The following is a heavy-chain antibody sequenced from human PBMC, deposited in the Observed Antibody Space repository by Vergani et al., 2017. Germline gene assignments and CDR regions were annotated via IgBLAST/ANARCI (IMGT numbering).Heavy chain of an antibody. D-gene: IGHD5-12*01. J-gene: IGHJ6*02. CDR3: AKANPLNSGYDYLYYYHAMDV. Sequence: EVQLLESGGDLVQPGGSLRLSCAASGFTFNHYAMNWVRQAPGKGLEWVSGISGSGGSTYYAGSVKGRFTISRDSSKNTLYLQMNILSAGDTAVYYCAKANPLNSGYDYLYYYHAMDVWGQGTTVTVSS. CDR2: ISGSGGST. CDR1: GFTFNHYA. V-gene: IGHV3-23*01.